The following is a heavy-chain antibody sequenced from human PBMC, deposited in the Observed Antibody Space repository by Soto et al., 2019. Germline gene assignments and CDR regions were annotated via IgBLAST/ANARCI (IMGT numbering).Heavy chain of an antibody. CDR1: GGSFSGYY. V-gene: IGHV4-34*01. J-gene: IGHJ4*02. CDR3: ARVNTGY. CDR2: INHSGST. Sequence: PSEPLSLPCAVYGGSFSGYYWSWIRQPPGKGLEWIGEINHSGSTNYNPSLKSRVTISVDTSKNQFSLKLSSVTAADTAVYYCARVNTGYWGQGTLVTVSS.